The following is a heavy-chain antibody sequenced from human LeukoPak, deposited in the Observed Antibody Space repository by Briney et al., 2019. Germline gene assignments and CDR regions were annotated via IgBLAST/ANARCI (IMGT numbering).Heavy chain of an antibody. Sequence: SQTLSLTCAVSGGSISSGGYSWSWIRQPPGKGLEWIGYIYHSGSTYYNPSLKSRVTISVDRSKNQFSLKLSSVTAADTAVYYRARAEGAVISREEEWFDPWGQGTLVTVSS. J-gene: IGHJ5*02. V-gene: IGHV4-30-2*01. D-gene: IGHD2-21*01. CDR3: ARAEGAVISREEEWFDP. CDR1: GGSISSGGYS. CDR2: IYHSGST.